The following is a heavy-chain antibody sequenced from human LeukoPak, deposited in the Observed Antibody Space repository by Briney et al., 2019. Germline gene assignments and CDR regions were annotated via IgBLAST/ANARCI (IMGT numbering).Heavy chain of an antibody. V-gene: IGHV3-23*01. D-gene: IGHD3-10*01. CDR3: AKSMVRGVMGYYYGMDV. Sequence: GGSLRLSCAASGFTFSSYAMSWVRQAPGKGLEWVSAISGSGCSTYYADSVKGRFTISRDNSKNTLYLQMNSLRAEDTAVYYCAKSMVRGVMGYYYGMDVWGQGTTVTVSS. J-gene: IGHJ6*02. CDR2: ISGSGCST. CDR1: GFTFSSYA.